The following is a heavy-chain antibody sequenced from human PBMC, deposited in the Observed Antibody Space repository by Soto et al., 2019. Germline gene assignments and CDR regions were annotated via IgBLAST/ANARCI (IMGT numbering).Heavy chain of an antibody. V-gene: IGHV4-61*01. CDR3: ARGDYDGSGSYWWFDP. CDR2: IYYSGST. CDR1: GGSVSSGSYY. Sequence: SETLSLTCTVSGGSVSSGSYYWSWIRQPPGKGLEWIGYIYYSGSTNYNPSLKSRVTISEDTSKNQFSLKLSSVTAADTAVYYCARGDYDGSGSYWWFDPWGQGTLVTVSS. D-gene: IGHD3-10*01. J-gene: IGHJ5*02.